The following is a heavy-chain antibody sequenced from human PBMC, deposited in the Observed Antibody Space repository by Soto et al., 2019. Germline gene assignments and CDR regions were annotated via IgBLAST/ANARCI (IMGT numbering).Heavy chain of an antibody. V-gene: IGHV4-61*01. CDR1: GGSVSSGSYY. Sequence: PSETLSLTCTVSGGSVSSGSYYWSWIRQPPGKGLDWIGYIYYSGSTNYNPSLKSRVTISVDTSKNQFSLKLSSVTAADTAVYYCARDGGGYDFWSGRPGDGMDVWGQGTTVTVSS. CDR2: IYYSGST. D-gene: IGHD3-3*01. J-gene: IGHJ6*02. CDR3: ARDGGGYDFWSGRPGDGMDV.